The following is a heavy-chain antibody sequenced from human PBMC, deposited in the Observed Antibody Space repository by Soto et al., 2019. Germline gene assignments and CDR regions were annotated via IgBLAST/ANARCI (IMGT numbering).Heavy chain of an antibody. CDR1: GLTFDEHA. CDR3: ARDLTPGGADV. V-gene: IGHV3-9*01. CDR2: IFWSGGSV. Sequence: EVQLVESGGGLVQPGRSLRLSCVVSGLTFDEHAMHWVRQGPGKGLEWVSGIFWSGGSVGYADSVKGRFTVSRDKAKNPLYLQMASLSAEDTALYYCARDLTPGGADVWGQGTTGTGSS. D-gene: IGHD4-17*01. J-gene: IGHJ6*02.